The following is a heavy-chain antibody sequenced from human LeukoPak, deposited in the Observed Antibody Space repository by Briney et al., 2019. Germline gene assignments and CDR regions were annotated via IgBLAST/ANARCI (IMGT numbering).Heavy chain of an antibody. CDR2: ISSSSSYI. Sequence: GGSLRLSCAASGFTFSSYSMNWVRQAPGKGLEWVSSISSSSSYIYYADSVKGRFTISRDNAKNSLYLQMNSLRAEDTAVYYCARNRQQYYYDSSGNDRFDYWGQGTLVTVSS. CDR1: GFTFSSYS. D-gene: IGHD3-22*01. J-gene: IGHJ4*02. V-gene: IGHV3-21*01. CDR3: ARNRQQYYYDSSGNDRFDY.